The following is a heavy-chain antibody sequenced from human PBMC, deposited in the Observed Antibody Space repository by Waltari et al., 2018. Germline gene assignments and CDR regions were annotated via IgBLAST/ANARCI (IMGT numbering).Heavy chain of an antibody. CDR2: IIPIVGTA. V-gene: IGHV1-69*05. CDR1: GGTFSSYA. J-gene: IGHJ4*02. Sequence: QVQLVQSGAEVKKPGSSVKVSCKASGGTFSSYAISWVRQAPGQGLEWMGGIIPIVGTANYAQKFQGRVTITTDESTSTAYMELSSLRSEDTAVYYCAARAGGGSYQYYFDYWGQGTLVTVSS. CDR3: AARAGGGSYQYYFDY. D-gene: IGHD1-26*01.